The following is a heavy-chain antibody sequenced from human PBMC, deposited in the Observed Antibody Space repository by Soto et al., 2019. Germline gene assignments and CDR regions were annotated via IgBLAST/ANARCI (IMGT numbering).Heavy chain of an antibody. V-gene: IGHV3-11*01. Sequence: GGSLRLSCAGSGFTFGDSYMSWIRQAPGKGLEWVSYISSDGSLTYYADSVKGRFTVSRDNAKNSLSLQMNSLRGDDTAVYYCARDYFLACFDWGRGTLVTVSS. D-gene: IGHD2-21*01. CDR1: GFTFGDSY. J-gene: IGHJ4*02. CDR3: ARDYFLACFD. CDR2: ISSDGSLT.